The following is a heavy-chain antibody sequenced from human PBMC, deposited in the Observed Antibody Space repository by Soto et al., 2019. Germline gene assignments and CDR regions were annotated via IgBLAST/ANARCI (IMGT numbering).Heavy chain of an antibody. J-gene: IGHJ6*02. CDR3: ARDYSSRHYSYGMDV. V-gene: IGHV4-59*01. Sequence: PSETLSLTCTVSGGSISSYYWSWIRQPPGKGLEWIGYIYYSGSTNYNPSLKSRVTISVDTSKNQFSLKLSSVTAADTAVYYCARDYSSRHYSYGMDVWGPGTTVTVSS. CDR1: GGSISSYY. CDR2: IYYSGST. D-gene: IGHD6-13*01.